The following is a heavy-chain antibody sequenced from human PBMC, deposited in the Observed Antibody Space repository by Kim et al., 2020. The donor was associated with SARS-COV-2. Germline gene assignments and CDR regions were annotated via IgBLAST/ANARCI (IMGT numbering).Heavy chain of an antibody. J-gene: IGHJ4*02. Sequence: SETLSLTCTVSGDSISSYFLWSWIRQPPGKGLEWIGYFQYSGGTNYNPSLRARVTISVDTSKNQFTLKLNSVTAADTAVYYCAKGRVPFYWGQGNLVTVS. CDR2: FQYSGGT. CDR3: AKGRVPFY. CDR1: GDSISSYF. V-gene: IGHV4-59*01.